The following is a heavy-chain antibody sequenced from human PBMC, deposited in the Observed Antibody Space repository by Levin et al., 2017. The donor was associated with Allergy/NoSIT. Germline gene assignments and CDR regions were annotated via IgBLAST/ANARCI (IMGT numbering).Heavy chain of an antibody. Sequence: GESLKISCAGSGFPFNTYGMSWVRQAPGRGLEWVSSIGGSHPGTYYADSVKGRFTLSRDTSKNTLYLHMSSLRVEATAVYYCAAPIEAGGGWYFFDFWGQGIVVTVSS. J-gene: IGHJ4*02. CDR2: IGGSHPGT. CDR3: AAPIEAGGGWYFFDF. CDR1: GFPFNTYG. D-gene: IGHD6-13*01. V-gene: IGHV3-23*01.